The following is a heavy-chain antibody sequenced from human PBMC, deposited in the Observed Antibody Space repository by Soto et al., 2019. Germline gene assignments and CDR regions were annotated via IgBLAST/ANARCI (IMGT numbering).Heavy chain of an antibody. CDR2: TIPVLAIT. D-gene: IGHD3-22*01. Sequence: QVQLVQSGAEVKKPGSSVKVSCKASGDTFSSYTISWVRQAPGQGLEWMGRTIPVLAITDYARKLQGRVTINADTSTSTVYMERSSLRSEDTAMYYCGIAMYDRRYLYYGMDIFGQGTTVTVSS. J-gene: IGHJ6*02. CDR1: GDTFSSYT. CDR3: GIAMYDRRYLYYGMDI. V-gene: IGHV1-69*02.